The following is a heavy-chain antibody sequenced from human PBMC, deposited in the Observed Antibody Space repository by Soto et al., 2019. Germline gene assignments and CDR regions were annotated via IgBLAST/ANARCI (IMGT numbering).Heavy chain of an antibody. CDR3: ARHRDILSGYSAADN. Sequence: PAESLKISCNASGYSFTNYWITWMRQTPGKGLECMGMIDPSDSYSNYSPSFQGHVTMSVDKSISSAYLQFSSLKASDTAMYYCARHRDILSGYSAADNWGQGTQVTVSS. CDR2: IDPSDSYS. V-gene: IGHV5-10-1*01. D-gene: IGHD3-9*01. CDR1: GYSFTNYW. J-gene: IGHJ4*02.